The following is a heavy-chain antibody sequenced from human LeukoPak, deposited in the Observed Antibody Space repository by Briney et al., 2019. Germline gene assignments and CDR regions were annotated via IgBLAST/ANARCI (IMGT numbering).Heavy chain of an antibody. J-gene: IGHJ3*02. CDR2: MYNSGTT. CDR3: ARSKTPPDAFDI. Sequence: PSETLSLTCTVSGGSISIYYWNWFRQPPGKGLEWIGSMYNSGTTDYNPSLKSRVTISGDTSKNQFSLKLSSVTAADTAVYYCARSKTPPDAFDIWGQGTMVTVSS. V-gene: IGHV4-59*01. CDR1: GGSISIYY.